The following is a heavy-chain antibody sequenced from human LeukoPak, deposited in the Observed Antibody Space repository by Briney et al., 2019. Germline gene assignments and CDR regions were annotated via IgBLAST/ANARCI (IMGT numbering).Heavy chain of an antibody. J-gene: IGHJ6*03. D-gene: IGHD1-26*01. Sequence: SETLCLTCAVYGGSFSGYYWSWIRQPPGKGLEWIGEINHSGSTNYNPSLKSRVTISVDTSKNQFSLKLSSVTAADTAVYYCARYVLSGSYYYYYYYMDVGGNGTTVTVSS. CDR2: INHSGST. CDR1: GGSFSGYY. CDR3: ARYVLSGSYYYYYYYMDV. V-gene: IGHV4-34*01.